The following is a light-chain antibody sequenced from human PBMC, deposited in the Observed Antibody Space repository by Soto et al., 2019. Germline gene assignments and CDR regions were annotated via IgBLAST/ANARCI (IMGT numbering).Light chain of an antibody. CDR3: QQYGSSGT. Sequence: ETVMTQSPVALSVSPGERATLSCRASQSVSSSYLAWYQQKPGQAPRLLIYGASNRATGIPDRFSGSGSGTDFTLTISRLEPEDFAVCYCQQYGSSGTFGQGTKWIS. J-gene: IGKJ1*01. CDR2: GAS. CDR1: QSVSSSY. V-gene: IGKV3-20*01.